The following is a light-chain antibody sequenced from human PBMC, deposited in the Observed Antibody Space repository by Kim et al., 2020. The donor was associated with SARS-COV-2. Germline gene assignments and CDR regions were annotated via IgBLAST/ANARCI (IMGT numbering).Light chain of an antibody. J-gene: IGKJ1*01. Sequence: DIQMTQSPSTLSASVGDRVTITCRASQSISSSLAWYQQKPGKAPKLLIYKASSLESGVPSRFSGSGSGTEFTLTISSLKPDDFATYYCQQYKTYSRAFGQGTKVDIK. CDR1: QSISSS. CDR2: KAS. CDR3: QQYKTYSRA. V-gene: IGKV1-5*03.